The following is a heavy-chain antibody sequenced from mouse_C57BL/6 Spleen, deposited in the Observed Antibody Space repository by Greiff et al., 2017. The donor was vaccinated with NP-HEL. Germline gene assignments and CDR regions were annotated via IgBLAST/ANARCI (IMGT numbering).Heavy chain of an antibody. V-gene: IGHV1-82*01. D-gene: IGHD2-4*01. J-gene: IGHJ4*01. CDR2: IYPGDGDT. Sequence: VQLQQSGPELVKPGASVKISCKASGYAFGSSWMNWVKQRPGKGLEWIGRIYPGDGDTNYNGKFKGKATLTADKSSSTAYMQLSSLTSEDSAVYFCARYDYEDYAMDDWGQGTSVTVAS. CDR3: ARYDYEDYAMDD. CDR1: GYAFGSSW.